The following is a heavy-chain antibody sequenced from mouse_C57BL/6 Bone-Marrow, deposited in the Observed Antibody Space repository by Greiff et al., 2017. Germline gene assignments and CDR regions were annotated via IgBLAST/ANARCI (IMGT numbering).Heavy chain of an antibody. V-gene: IGHV1-55*01. D-gene: IGHD1-1*01. Sequence: QVQLQQPGAELVKPGASVKMSCKASGYTFTSYWITWVKQRPGQGLEWIGDIYPGSGSTNYNEKFKSKATLTVDTSSSTAYMQLSSLTSEDSAVYYCARATVVDYYFDYWGQGTTLTVSS. CDR3: ARATVVDYYFDY. J-gene: IGHJ2*01. CDR2: IYPGSGST. CDR1: GYTFTSYW.